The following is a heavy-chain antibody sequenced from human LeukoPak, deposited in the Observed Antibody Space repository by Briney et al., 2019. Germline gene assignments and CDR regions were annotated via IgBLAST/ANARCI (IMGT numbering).Heavy chain of an antibody. CDR1: GFTFSSYG. J-gene: IGHJ6*04. CDR2: ISYDGSNK. Sequence: PGRSLRLSCAASGFTFSSYGMHWVRQAPGKGLEWVAVISYDGSNKYHAYSVKGPFTISRDNSKNTLYLQMNSLRAEDTAVYYCAKDLGVARRDYYYYGMDVWGKGTTVTVYS. CDR3: AKDLGVARRDYYYYGMDV. D-gene: IGHD3-3*01. V-gene: IGHV3-30*18.